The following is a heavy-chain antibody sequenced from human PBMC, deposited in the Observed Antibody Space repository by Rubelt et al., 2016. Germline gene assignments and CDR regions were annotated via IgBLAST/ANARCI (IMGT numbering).Heavy chain of an antibody. CDR1: GGSISSYD. CDR2: IYYSGST. CDR3: ARFRGSGWYLVGY. V-gene: IGHV4-59*06. D-gene: IGHD6-19*01. Sequence: QVQLQESGPGLVKPSETLSLTCTVSGGSISSYDWSWIRQPPGKGPEWIGYIYYSGSTYYNPSLKSRVTISVDTSKNQFSPELGSGTAADTAVYYCARFRGSGWYLVGYWGQGTLVTVSS. J-gene: IGHJ4*02.